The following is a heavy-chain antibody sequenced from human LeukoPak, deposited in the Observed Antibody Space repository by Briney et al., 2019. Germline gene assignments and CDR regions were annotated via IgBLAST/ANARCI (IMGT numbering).Heavy chain of an antibody. V-gene: IGHV4-31*03. CDR3: ALLGTLLDAFDI. CDR2: IYYSGST. Sequence: PSETLSLTCTVSGGSISSGGYYWSWLRQHPGKGLEWIGYIYYSGSTYYNPSLKSRVTISVDTSKNQFSLKLSSVTAADTAVYYCALLGTLLDAFDIWGQGTMVTVSS. J-gene: IGHJ3*02. D-gene: IGHD7-27*01. CDR1: GGSISSGGYY.